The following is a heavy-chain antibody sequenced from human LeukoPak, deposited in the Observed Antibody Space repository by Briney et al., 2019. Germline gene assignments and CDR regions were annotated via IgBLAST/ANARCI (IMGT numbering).Heavy chain of an antibody. V-gene: IGHV4-59*01. D-gene: IGHD6-19*01. CDR2: IYYSGST. CDR1: GGAISSSY. J-gene: IGHJ4*02. CDR3: ARVGLSGYSSGWYGGYFDY. Sequence: PSETLSLTCTVSGGAISSSYWSWIRQPPGKGLEWIGYIYYSGSTNYNPSLKSRVTISVDTSKNQFSLKLSSVTAADTAVYYCARVGLSGYSSGWYGGYFDYWGQGTLVTVSS.